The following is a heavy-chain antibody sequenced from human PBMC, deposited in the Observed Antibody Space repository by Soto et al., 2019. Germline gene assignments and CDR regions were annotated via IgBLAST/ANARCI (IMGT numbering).Heavy chain of an antibody. Sequence: QVQLQESGPGLVKPSQTLSLTCTVSGVSISHGAYYWSWIRQLPGKGLEWIGYIYYSGDTQYNPSLKSRITVSMDTSKNQSSLKTHSVTAAHPVMYFCARVDSASWLDYWGQGTLVTVSS. J-gene: IGHJ4*02. D-gene: IGHD6-13*01. CDR3: ARVDSASWLDY. CDR1: GVSISHGAYY. CDR2: IYYSGDT. V-gene: IGHV4-31*03.